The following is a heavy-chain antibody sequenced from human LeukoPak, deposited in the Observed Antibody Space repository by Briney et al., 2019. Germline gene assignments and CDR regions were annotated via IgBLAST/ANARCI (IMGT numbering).Heavy chain of an antibody. CDR1: GFTFSSYS. D-gene: IGHD3-9*01. CDR3: ARGGLHYDILTGYYN. Sequence: GGSLRLSCAASGFTFSSYSMNWVRQAPGKGLEWVSSIRSSSSNRYYADSVKGRFTISTDNAKNSLYLQMNSLRAQDTAVYYCARGGLHYDILTGYYNWGQGTLVTVSS. J-gene: IGHJ4*02. CDR2: IRSSSSNR. V-gene: IGHV3-21*01.